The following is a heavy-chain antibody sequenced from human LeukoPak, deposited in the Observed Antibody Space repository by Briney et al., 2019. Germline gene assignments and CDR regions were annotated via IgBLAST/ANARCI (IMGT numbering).Heavy chain of an antibody. V-gene: IGHV3-23*01. CDR3: AKSGRLYGSSGYYWFDL. CDR1: GFTFGSYS. CDR2: VSGPGAST. D-gene: IGHD3-22*01. Sequence: LPGGSLRLSCAASGFTFGSYSMTWVRQAPGKGLEWVSSVSGPGASTYYADSVKGRFTISRDNSKNTLFLQMNSLRAEDTAVYSCAKSGRLYGSSGYYWFDLRGQGTLVTVSS. J-gene: IGHJ5*02.